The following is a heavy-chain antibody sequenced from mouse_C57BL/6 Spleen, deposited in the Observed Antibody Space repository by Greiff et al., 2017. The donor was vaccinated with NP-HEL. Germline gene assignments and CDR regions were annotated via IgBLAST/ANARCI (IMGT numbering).Heavy chain of an antibody. CDR3: ARSSRDAMDY. CDR1: GFTFSSYA. J-gene: IGHJ4*01. D-gene: IGHD1-1*01. Sequence: EVKVVESGGGLVKPGGSLKLSCAASGFTFSSYAMSWVRQTPEQRLEWVATISDGGSYTYYPDNVKGRFTISRDNAKNNLYLQMSHLKSEDTAMYYCARSSRDAMDYWGQGTSVTVSS. CDR2: ISDGGSYT. V-gene: IGHV5-4*03.